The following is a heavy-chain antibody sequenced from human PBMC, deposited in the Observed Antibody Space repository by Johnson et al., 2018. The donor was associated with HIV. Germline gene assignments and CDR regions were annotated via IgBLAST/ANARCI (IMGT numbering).Heavy chain of an antibody. CDR1: GFTFSSYA. CDR3: AKGIAARPPGDAFDI. D-gene: IGHD6-6*01. Sequence: QVQLVESGGGLVQPRGSLRLSCAASGFTFSSYAMHWVRQAPGKGLEWVAVISYDGSNKYYADSVKGRFTISRDISKNTLYLQMNSLRAEDTALYYCAKGIAARPPGDAFDIWGQGTMVTVSS. CDR2: ISYDGSNK. J-gene: IGHJ3*02. V-gene: IGHV3-30*04.